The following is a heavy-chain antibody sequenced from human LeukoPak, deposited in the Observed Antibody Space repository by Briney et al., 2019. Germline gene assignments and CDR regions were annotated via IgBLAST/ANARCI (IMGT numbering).Heavy chain of an antibody. CDR1: GFTFSSYW. D-gene: IGHD7-27*01. Sequence: PGGSLRLSCAASGFTFSSYWMNWVCQAPGKGLEWVASIKQDGSEKSYVDFVEGRFTISRDNAKNSLYLQMNSLRAEDTAVYYCARDANWARDYWGQGTLVTVSS. J-gene: IGHJ4*02. CDR2: IKQDGSEK. V-gene: IGHV3-7*01. CDR3: ARDANWARDY.